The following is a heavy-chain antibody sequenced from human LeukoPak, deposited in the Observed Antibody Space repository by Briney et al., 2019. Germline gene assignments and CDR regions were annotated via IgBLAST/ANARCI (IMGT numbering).Heavy chain of an antibody. CDR3: ARGRSLYFDY. V-gene: IGHV4-4*07. Sequence: PSETPSLTCIVSGGSISGYYWNWIRQPAGKGLEWIGRIYTNVITNYNPSLKSRVTMSVDTSKNQFSLMLSSVTAADTAVYYCARGRSLYFDYWGQGTLVTVSS. CDR1: GGSISGYY. J-gene: IGHJ4*02. CDR2: IYTNVIT.